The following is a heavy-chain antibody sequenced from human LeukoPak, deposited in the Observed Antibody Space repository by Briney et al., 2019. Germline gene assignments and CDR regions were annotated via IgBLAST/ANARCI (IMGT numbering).Heavy chain of an antibody. CDR1: GFTVSSNY. CDR3: ARDKMARYDSSGYYSSSYYYYYMDV. D-gene: IGHD3-22*01. V-gene: IGHV3-53*01. Sequence: GGSLRLSCAASGFTVSSNYMSWVRQAPGKGLEWVSVIYSGGSTYYADSVKGRFTISRGNSKNTLYLQMNSLRAEDTAVYYCARDKMARYDSSGYYSSSYYYYYMDVWGKGTTVTISS. CDR2: IYSGGST. J-gene: IGHJ6*03.